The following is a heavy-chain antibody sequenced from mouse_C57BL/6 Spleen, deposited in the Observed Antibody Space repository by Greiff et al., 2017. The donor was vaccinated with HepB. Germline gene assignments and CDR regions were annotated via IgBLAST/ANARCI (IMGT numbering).Heavy chain of an antibody. CDR1: GYTFTDYY. J-gene: IGHJ4*01. D-gene: IGHD1-1*01. V-gene: IGHV1-19*01. CDR2: INPYNGGT. CDR3: AKSYYYGSSYLDYAMDY. Sequence: VQLQQSGPVLVKPGASVKMSCKASGYTFTDYYMNWVKQSHGKSLEWIGVINPYNGGTSYNQKFKGKATLTVDQSSSTAYMELNSLTSEDSAVYYCAKSYYYGSSYLDYAMDYWGQGTSVTVSS.